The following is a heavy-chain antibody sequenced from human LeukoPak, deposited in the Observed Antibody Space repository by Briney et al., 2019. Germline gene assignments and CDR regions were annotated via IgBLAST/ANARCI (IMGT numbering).Heavy chain of an antibody. CDR1: GFTVSSNY. D-gene: IGHD3-9*01. CDR2: IYSGGST. J-gene: IGHJ4*02. CDR3: ARDRGILTGFDY. Sequence: GGSLRLSCAAAGFTVSSNYMSWVRQAPGKGLEGVSVIYSGGSTYYADSVKGRFTISRDNSKNTLYLQMNSLRAEDTAVYYCARDRGILTGFDYWGQGTLVTVSS. V-gene: IGHV3-66*01.